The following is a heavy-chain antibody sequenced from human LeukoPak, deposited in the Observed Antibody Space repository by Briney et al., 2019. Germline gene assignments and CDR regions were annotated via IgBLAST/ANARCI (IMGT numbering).Heavy chain of an antibody. CDR1: GYTFTGYY. Sequence: GASVKVSCKASGYTFTGYYMHWVRQAPGQGLEWMGWINPNSGGTTYAQKFQGRVTMTRDTSISTAYMELSRLRSDDTAVYYCARAPDRSSTIFGVVIIEVYYYYMDVWGKGTTVTVSS. CDR3: ARAPDRSSTIFGVVIIEVYYYYMDV. CDR2: INPNSGGT. V-gene: IGHV1-2*02. J-gene: IGHJ6*03. D-gene: IGHD3-3*01.